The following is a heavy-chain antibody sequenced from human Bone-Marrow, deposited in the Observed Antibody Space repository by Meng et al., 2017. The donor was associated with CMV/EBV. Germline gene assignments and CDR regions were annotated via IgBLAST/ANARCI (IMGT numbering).Heavy chain of an antibody. D-gene: IGHD6-13*01. Sequence: VQLVESGGGVVQPGRTLRLSCESSGFTFSDYGMHWVRLAPGKGLEWVAVVWHDGNKKYYADSVKGRFTASRDNSNNRMYLQMNSLRVEDTAVYYCTRDLHSSHFDSWGQGTLVTVSS. CDR3: TRDLHSSHFDS. CDR1: GFTFSDYG. V-gene: IGHV3-33*01. CDR2: VWHDGNKK. J-gene: IGHJ4*02.